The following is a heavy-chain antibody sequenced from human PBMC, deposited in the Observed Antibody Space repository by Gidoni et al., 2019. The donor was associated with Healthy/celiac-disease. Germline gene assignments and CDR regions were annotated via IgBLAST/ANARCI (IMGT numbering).Heavy chain of an antibody. CDR3: AKDSHYDILTGPSFDY. J-gene: IGHJ4*02. D-gene: IGHD3-9*01. CDR1: GFTFDDYP. CDR2: IRWDGGST. Sequence: EVQLVESGGVVVQPGGSLSLSCAASGFTFDDYPMHWVRRAPGKGLEWVSLIRWDGGSTYYADSVKGRFTISRDNSKNSLYLQMNSLRTEDTALYYCAKDSHYDILTGPSFDYWGQGTLVTVSS. V-gene: IGHV3-43*01.